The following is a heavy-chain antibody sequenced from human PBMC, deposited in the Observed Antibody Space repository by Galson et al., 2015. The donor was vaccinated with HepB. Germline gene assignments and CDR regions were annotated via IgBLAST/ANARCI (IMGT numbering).Heavy chain of an antibody. CDR3: AKDELYYGSGNYRLGY. V-gene: IGHV3-30*02. J-gene: IGHJ4*02. Sequence: LRLSCAASGFTFSGYGIHWVRQAPGKGLEWVAFIRYDGRKKNYVDSVKGRFIIFRDNSKSTLYLQMNSLRAEDTAVYYCAKDELYYGSGNYRLGYWGQGTLVTVSS. CDR2: IRYDGRKK. D-gene: IGHD3-10*01. CDR1: GFTFSGYG.